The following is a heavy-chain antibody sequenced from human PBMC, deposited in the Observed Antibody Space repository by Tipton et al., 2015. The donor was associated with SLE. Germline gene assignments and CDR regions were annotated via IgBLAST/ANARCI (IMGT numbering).Heavy chain of an antibody. J-gene: IGHJ4*02. CDR2: ISSSSSYI. Sequence: SLRLSCAASGFTVSSNYMSWVRQAPGKGLEWVSSISSSSSYIYYADSVKGRFTISRDNAKNSLYLQMNSLRAEDTAVYYCARVAYFDWLLDYWGQGTLVTVSS. V-gene: IGHV3-21*01. D-gene: IGHD3-9*01. CDR1: GFTVSSNY. CDR3: ARVAYFDWLLDY.